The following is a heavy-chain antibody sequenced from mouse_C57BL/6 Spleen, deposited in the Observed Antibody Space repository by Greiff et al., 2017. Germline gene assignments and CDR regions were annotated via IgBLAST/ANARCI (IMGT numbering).Heavy chain of an antibody. D-gene: IGHD2-3*01. Sequence: QVQLQQPGAELVKPGASVKLSCKASGYTFTSYWMQWVKQRPGQGLEWIGEIDPSDSYTNYNQKFKGKATLTVDTSSSTAYMQLSSLTSEDSAVYYCARSVGYDPAWFAYWGQGTLVTVSA. J-gene: IGHJ3*01. CDR1: GYTFTSYW. CDR3: ARSVGYDPAWFAY. V-gene: IGHV1-50*01. CDR2: IDPSDSYT.